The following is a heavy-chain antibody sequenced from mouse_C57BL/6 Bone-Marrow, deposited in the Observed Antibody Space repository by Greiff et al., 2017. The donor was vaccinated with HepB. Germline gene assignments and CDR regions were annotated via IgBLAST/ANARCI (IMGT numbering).Heavy chain of an antibody. Sequence: DVQLQESGPGLVKPSQSLSLTCSVTGYSITSGYYWNWIRQFPGNKLEWMGYISYDGSNNYNPSLKNRISITRDTSKNQFFLKLNSVTTEDTATYYCARGGYYGSNYAMDYWGQGTSVTVSS. J-gene: IGHJ4*01. CDR3: ARGGYYGSNYAMDY. CDR1: GYSITSGYY. CDR2: ISYDGSN. D-gene: IGHD1-1*01. V-gene: IGHV3-6*01.